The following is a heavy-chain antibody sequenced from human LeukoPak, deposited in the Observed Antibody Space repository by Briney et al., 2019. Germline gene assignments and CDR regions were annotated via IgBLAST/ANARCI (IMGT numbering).Heavy chain of an antibody. CDR1: GGSISSGDYY. Sequence: SQTLSLTCTVSGGSISSGDYYWSWIRQPRGKGLEWIGYIYYSGSIYYNPSLKSRVTISVDTSKNQFSLKLSSVTAADTAVYYCARGGYSYGYFDYWGQGTLVTVSS. D-gene: IGHD5-18*01. J-gene: IGHJ4*02. V-gene: IGHV4-30-4*08. CDR2: IYYSGSI. CDR3: ARGGYSYGYFDY.